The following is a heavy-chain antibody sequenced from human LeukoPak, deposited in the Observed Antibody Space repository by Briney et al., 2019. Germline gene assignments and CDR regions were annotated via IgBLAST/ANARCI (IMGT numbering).Heavy chain of an antibody. Sequence: NPSETLSLTCAGYGGSFSGYYWSWIRQPPGKGLEWIGEINHSGSTNYNPSLKSRVTISVDTSKNQFSLKLSSVTAADTAVYYCARTYGSGSYNWFDPWGQGTLVTVSS. V-gene: IGHV4-34*01. CDR2: INHSGST. J-gene: IGHJ5*02. CDR3: ARTYGSGSYNWFDP. CDR1: GGSFSGYY. D-gene: IGHD3-10*01.